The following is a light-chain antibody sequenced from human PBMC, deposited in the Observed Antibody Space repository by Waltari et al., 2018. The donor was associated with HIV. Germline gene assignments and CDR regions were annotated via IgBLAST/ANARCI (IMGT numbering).Light chain of an antibody. CDR3: QAWDSGTASYV. V-gene: IGLV3-1*01. CDR1: YLGDKD. CDR2: QDD. Sequence: SYDLTQPPSVSVSPGQTASITCSATYLGDKDVKWYQQKPGQSPVVVIYQDDKRHSGVPGRFSGSNSGNTATLTISGTQAMDEADYYCQAWDSGTASYVFGSGTKVTVL. J-gene: IGLJ1*01.